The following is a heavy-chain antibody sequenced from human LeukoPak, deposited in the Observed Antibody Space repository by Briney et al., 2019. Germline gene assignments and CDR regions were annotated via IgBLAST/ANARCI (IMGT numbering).Heavy chain of an antibody. D-gene: IGHD5-18*01. V-gene: IGHV1-8*01. CDR1: GYTFTSYD. CDR3: ARGIRGYSYGAPGY. J-gene: IGHJ4*02. Sequence: ASVKVSCKASGYTFTSYDINWVRQATGQGLEWMGWMNPSSGNTGYAQKFQGRVTMTRNTSMSTAYMELSSLRSEDTAVYYCARGIRGYSYGAPGYWGQGTLVTVSS. CDR2: MNPSSGNT.